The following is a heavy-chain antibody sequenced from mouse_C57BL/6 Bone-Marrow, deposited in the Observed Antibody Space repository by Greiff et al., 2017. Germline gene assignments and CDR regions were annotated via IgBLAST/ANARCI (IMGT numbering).Heavy chain of an antibody. V-gene: IGHV1-7*01. CDR3: ARGGSSGYDY. CDR2: INRSSGYT. CDR1: GFTFTSYW. D-gene: IGHD3-2*02. Sequence: VKLMESGAELAKPGASVKLSCKASGFTFTSYWMHWVQQRPGQGLEWIGYINRSSGYTKYNQKFKYKATLTTDKSSRTACMQLSSLTYEDSAVYYCARGGSSGYDYWGQGTTLTVSS. J-gene: IGHJ2*01.